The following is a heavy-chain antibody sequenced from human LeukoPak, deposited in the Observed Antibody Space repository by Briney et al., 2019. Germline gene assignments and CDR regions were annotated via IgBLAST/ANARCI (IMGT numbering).Heavy chain of an antibody. J-gene: IGHJ2*01. CDR3: ASLGGEMATILYGYFDL. CDR1: GGSISSSSYY. Sequence: SETLSLTCTVSGGSISSSSYYWGWIRQPPGKGLEWIGSIYYSGSTYYNPSLKSRVTISVDTSKNQFSLQLSSVTAADTAVYYCASLGGEMATILYGYFDLWGRGTLVTVSS. CDR2: IYYSGST. D-gene: IGHD5-24*01. V-gene: IGHV4-39*01.